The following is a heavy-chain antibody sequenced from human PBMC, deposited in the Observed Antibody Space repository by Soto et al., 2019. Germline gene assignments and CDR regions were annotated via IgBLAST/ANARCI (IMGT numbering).Heavy chain of an antibody. V-gene: IGHV3-30-3*01. D-gene: IGHD2-2*03. CDR2: ISYDGSNK. J-gene: IGHJ6*02. CDR1: GFTFSSYA. CDR3: ARENGYCSSTSCYSAYYYYYGMDV. Sequence: PGGSLRLSCAASGFTFSSYAMHWVRQAPGKGLEWVAVISYDGSNKYYADSVKGRFTISRDNSKNTLYLQMNSLRAEDTAVYYCARENGYCSSTSCYSAYYYYYGMDVWGQGTTVTVSS.